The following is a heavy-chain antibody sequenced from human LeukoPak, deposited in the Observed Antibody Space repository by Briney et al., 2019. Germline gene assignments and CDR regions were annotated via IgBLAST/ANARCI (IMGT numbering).Heavy chain of an antibody. Sequence: GGSLRLSCAASGFTFSDYYMSWIRQAPGKGLEWVSTISGSGGSTYYADSVKGRFTISRDNSKNTLYLQMNSLRAEDTAVYYCAKVVVPDDYYYYYGMDVWGQGTTVTVSS. CDR1: GFTFSDYY. D-gene: IGHD2-2*01. CDR2: ISGSGGST. V-gene: IGHV3-23*01. J-gene: IGHJ6*02. CDR3: AKVVVPDDYYYYYGMDV.